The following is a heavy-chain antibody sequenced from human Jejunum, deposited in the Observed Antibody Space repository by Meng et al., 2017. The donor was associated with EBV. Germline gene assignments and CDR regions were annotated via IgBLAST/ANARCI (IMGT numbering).Heavy chain of an antibody. J-gene: IGHJ4*02. Sequence: QLQLQESGPGLVTPPETLSLPCTVSGGSVNSCNVYWSWIRQPPGKGLEWIGYIYYSGSTNYIPSLKSRVTISLDTSKNQFSLKLSSVTAADTAVYYCAGLRYSGYDRAFDYWGQGALVTVSS. CDR2: IYYSGST. CDR3: AGLRYSGYDRAFDY. V-gene: IGHV4-61*01. D-gene: IGHD5-12*01. CDR1: GGSVNSCNVY.